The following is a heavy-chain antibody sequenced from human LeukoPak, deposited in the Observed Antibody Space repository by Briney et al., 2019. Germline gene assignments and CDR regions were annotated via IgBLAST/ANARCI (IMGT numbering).Heavy chain of an antibody. CDR1: GFTFSSYG. CDR3: ATHYGSGSYYNELLDY. D-gene: IGHD3-10*01. J-gene: IGHJ4*02. CDR2: IWYDGSNK. Sequence: HPGRSLRLSCAASGFTFSSYGMHWVRQAPGKGLEWVAVIWYDGSNKYYADSVKGRFTISRDNSKNTLYLQMDSVRADDTAVYYCATHYGSGSYYNELLDYWGQGTLITVSS. V-gene: IGHV3-33*01.